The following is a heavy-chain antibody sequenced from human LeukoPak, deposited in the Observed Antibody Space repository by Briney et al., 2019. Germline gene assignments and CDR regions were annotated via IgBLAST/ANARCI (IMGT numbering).Heavy chain of an antibody. D-gene: IGHD6-19*01. V-gene: IGHV4-31*03. CDR3: ARTAVAGTEDC. Sequence: PSETLSLTCTVSGGSISSGGYYWSWIRQHPGKGLEWIGYIYYSGSTYYNPSLKSRVTISVDTSKNQFSLKLSSVTAADTAVYYCARTAVAGTEDCWGQGTLVTVSS. CDR1: GGSISSGGYY. J-gene: IGHJ4*02. CDR2: IYYSGST.